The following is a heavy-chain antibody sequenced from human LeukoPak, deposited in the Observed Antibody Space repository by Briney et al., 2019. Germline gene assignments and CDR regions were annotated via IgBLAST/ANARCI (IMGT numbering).Heavy chain of an antibody. J-gene: IGHJ5*02. CDR3: ARVHDYGDLRVWFDH. CDR2: IKQDGSDE. V-gene: IGHV3-7*04. Sequence: GGSLRLSCAASGFTFSSYWMSWVRQAAGKGLEWVANIKQDGSDEYYVDSVKDRFTISRDNANNSLYLEMNSLRAEDTAIYYCARVHDYGDLRVWFDHWGQGTLVTVSS. CDR1: GFTFSSYW. D-gene: IGHD4-17*01.